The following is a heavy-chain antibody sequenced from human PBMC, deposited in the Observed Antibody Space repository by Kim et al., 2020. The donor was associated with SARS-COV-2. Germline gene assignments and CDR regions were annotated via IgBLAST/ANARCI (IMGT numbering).Heavy chain of an antibody. D-gene: IGHD5-18*01. V-gene: IGHV1-69*13. CDR3: AARGYSYGPFDY. CDR1: GGTFSSYA. J-gene: IGHJ4*02. CDR2: IIPIFGTA. Sequence: SVKVSCKASGGTFSSYAISWVRQAPGQGLEWMGGIIPIFGTANYAQKFQGRVTITADESTSTAYMELSSLRSEDTAVYYCAARGYSYGPFDYWGQGTLVTFSS.